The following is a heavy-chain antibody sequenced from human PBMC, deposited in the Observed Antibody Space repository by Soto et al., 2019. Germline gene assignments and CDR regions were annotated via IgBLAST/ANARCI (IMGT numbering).Heavy chain of an antibody. J-gene: IGHJ4*02. Sequence: EVQLLESGGGLVQPGGSLSLSFAASGLPFSSNAMGWVRQAPGRGLEWVSAIRGSGGSTYYADSVKGRFTISRDNSKNTLYLQMNSLRAEDTAVYYCAKDAGMATSPGWGQGTLVTVSS. CDR3: AKDAGMATSPG. CDR2: IRGSGGST. V-gene: IGHV3-23*01. D-gene: IGHD5-12*01. CDR1: GLPFSSNA.